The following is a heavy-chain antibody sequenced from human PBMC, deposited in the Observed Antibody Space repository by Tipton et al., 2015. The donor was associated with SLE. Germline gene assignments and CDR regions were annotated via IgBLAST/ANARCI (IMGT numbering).Heavy chain of an antibody. CDR1: GGSISSYH. J-gene: IGHJ1*01. V-gene: IGHV4-59*01. Sequence: TLSLTCTVSGGSISSYHWSWIRQPPGKGLEWIGYIYYSGSTNYNPSLKSRFTISVDTSKNQFSLKLSSVTAADTAVYYCARVRGRGYFQHWGQGTLVTVSS. CDR3: ARVRGRGYFQH. CDR2: IYYSGST. D-gene: IGHD3-10*01.